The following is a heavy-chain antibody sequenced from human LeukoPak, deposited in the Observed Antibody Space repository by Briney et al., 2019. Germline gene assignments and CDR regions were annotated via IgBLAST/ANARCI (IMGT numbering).Heavy chain of an antibody. Sequence: PVKVSCKASGGTFSSYAISWVRQAPGQGLEWMGRIIPIFGIANYAQKFQGRVTITADKSTSTAYMELSSLGSEDTAVYYCARVVVGAIDYWGQGTLVTVSS. CDR1: GGTFSSYA. CDR2: IIPIFGIA. J-gene: IGHJ4*02. CDR3: ARVVVGAIDY. D-gene: IGHD1-26*01. V-gene: IGHV1-69*04.